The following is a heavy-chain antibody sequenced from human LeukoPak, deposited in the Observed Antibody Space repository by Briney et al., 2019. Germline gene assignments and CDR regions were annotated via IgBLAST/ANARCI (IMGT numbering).Heavy chain of an antibody. D-gene: IGHD5-12*01. CDR3: AREGRGYSGYDYGCYYYGMDV. CDR2: ITLYNGNT. Sequence: ASVKVSCKAPGYTFTCCSLHWLQQAPGQGLERMRWITLYNGNTKHAKKFQGRVTITRDMSLRTVYIELSSLRSEDSAVYYWAREGRGYSGYDYGCYYYGMDVWGQGTTATVSS. V-gene: IGHV1-68*01. CDR1: GYTFTCCS. J-gene: IGHJ6*02.